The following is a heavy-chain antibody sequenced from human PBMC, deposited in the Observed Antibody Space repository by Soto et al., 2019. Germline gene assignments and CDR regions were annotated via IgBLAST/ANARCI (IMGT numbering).Heavy chain of an antibody. J-gene: IGHJ6*02. CDR1: GGTFSNHV. V-gene: IGHV1-69*12. CDR3: ARGPYEFWSGYYRPDFHSGMDV. Sequence: QVQLVQSGAEVKKPGSSVKVSCKASGGTFSNHVISWVRQAPGQGLEWMGGIINIFGTANYAQKFQGRVTIPADESTSTAHMELSSLRSEDTAVYSCARGPYEFWSGYYRPDFHSGMDVWGQGTTVTVSS. D-gene: IGHD3-3*01. CDR2: IINIFGTA.